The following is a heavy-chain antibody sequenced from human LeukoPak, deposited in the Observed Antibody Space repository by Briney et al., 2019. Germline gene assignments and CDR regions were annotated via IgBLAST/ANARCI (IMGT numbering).Heavy chain of an antibody. Sequence: GGSLRLSCAVSGFTFSSYAMSWVRQAPGKGLEWVSAIDPTGVDTFYADSLRGRFTISRDNSKNTLYLQMNSLRAEDTAVYYCAKGGGRYDFWSGYYNLYYFDYWGRGTLVTVSS. CDR3: AKGGGRYDFWSGYYNLYYFDY. D-gene: IGHD3-3*01. V-gene: IGHV3-23*01. CDR1: GFTFSSYA. J-gene: IGHJ4*02. CDR2: IDPTGVDT.